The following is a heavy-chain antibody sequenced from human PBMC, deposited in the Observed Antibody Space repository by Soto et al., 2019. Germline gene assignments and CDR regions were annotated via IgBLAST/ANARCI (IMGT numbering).Heavy chain of an antibody. CDR1: GFTFDGYA. J-gene: IGHJ4*02. V-gene: IGHV3-23*01. CDR2: IGGSGDGT. D-gene: IGHD3-10*01. CDR3: AKAREVTLVRVPSCY. Sequence: GGSLRLSCAASGFTFDGYAMSWVRQAQGKGLQWVSTIGGSGDGTYYADSVKGRFTISRDNSKNTLYLQMNSLRAEDTAVYYCAKAREVTLVRVPSCYWGQGTLVTVSS.